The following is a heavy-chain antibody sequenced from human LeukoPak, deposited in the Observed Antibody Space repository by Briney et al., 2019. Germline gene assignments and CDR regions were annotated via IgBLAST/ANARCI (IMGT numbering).Heavy chain of an antibody. J-gene: IGHJ4*02. D-gene: IGHD3-9*01. CDR2: IKKDGSEK. Sequence: GGSLRLSCAASGFTFNIYSMSWVRQAPGKGLEWVANIKKDGSEKSYVDSVKGRFTISRDNSKNTLYLQMNSLRAEDTAVYYCARIPFYDILTGYYQTHFDYWGQGTLVTVSS. CDR3: ARIPFYDILTGYYQTHFDY. CDR1: GFTFNIYS. V-gene: IGHV3-7*01.